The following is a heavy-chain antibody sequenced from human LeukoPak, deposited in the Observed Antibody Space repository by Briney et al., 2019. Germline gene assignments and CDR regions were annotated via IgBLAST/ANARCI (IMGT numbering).Heavy chain of an antibody. CDR3: ARERGDLRGDAFDI. J-gene: IGHJ3*02. CDR2: IYSSGNT. V-gene: IGHV4-4*07. D-gene: IGHD3-10*01. Sequence: SETLSLTCTVSGVSFSTYYWTWIRQPAGKGLEWIGRIYSSGNTNYNPSLESRVTMSIDTYKNQFSLKLTSVTAADTAVYYCARERGDLRGDAFDIWGQGTMVTVSS. CDR1: GVSFSTYY.